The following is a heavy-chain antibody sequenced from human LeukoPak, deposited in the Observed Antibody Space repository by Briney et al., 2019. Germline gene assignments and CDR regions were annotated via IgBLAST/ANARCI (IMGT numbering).Heavy chain of an antibody. D-gene: IGHD2-2*01. CDR3: ARGVDVVVPAEPVFDY. CDR2: IYYSGST. CDR1: GGSVSSGSYY. V-gene: IGHV4-61*01. J-gene: IGHJ4*02. Sequence: SETLSLTCTVSGGSVSSGSYYWSWIRQPPGKGLEWIGYIYYSGSTNHNPSLKSRVTISVDTSKNQFSLKLSSVTAADTAVYYCARGVDVVVPAEPVFDYWGQGTLVTVSS.